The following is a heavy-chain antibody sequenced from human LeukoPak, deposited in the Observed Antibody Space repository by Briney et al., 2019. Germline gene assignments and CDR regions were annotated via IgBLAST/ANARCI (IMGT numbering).Heavy chain of an antibody. J-gene: IGHJ2*01. CDR3: ARSRITMIVVVDYWYFDL. D-gene: IGHD3-22*01. CDR2: TSSSSSYI. V-gene: IGHV3-21*01. CDR1: GFTFSSYS. Sequence: GGSLRLSCAASGFTFSSYSMNWVRQAPGKGLEWVSSTSSSSSYIYYADSVKGRFTISRDNAKNSLYLQMNSLRAEDTAVYYCARSRITMIVVVDYWYFDLWGRGTLVTVSS.